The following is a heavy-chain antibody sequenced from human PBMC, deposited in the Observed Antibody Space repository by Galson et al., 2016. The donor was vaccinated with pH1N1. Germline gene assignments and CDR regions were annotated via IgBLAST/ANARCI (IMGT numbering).Heavy chain of an antibody. V-gene: IGHV2-70*19. J-gene: IGHJ4*02. CDR1: GFSLSTDGMC. CDR2: IDWDDDQ. D-gene: IGHD3-10*01. Sequence: PALVKPTQTLTLTCTFSGFSLSTDGMCVTWVRQPPGKALEWLAVIDWDDDQHYTSSLKTRLTISKDTSKNQVVLTMTNMDPVDTGTYYCARKRSSQAGSFDYWGQGIPVTVSS. CDR3: ARKRSSQAGSFDY.